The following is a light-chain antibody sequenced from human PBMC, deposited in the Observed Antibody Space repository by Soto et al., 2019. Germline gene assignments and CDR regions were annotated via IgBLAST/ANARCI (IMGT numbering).Light chain of an antibody. CDR3: ATWDDSLSGHYV. J-gene: IGLJ1*01. CDR1: SSNIGSNY. CDR2: SNN. Sequence: QSVLTQPPSACGTPGQRVTISCSGSSSNIGSNYVCWYQHLPGTAPKLLIYSNNQRPSGVPDRFSGSKSGTSASLAISGLRSEDEADYYCATWDDSLSGHYVFGTGTKLTVL. V-gene: IGLV1-47*02.